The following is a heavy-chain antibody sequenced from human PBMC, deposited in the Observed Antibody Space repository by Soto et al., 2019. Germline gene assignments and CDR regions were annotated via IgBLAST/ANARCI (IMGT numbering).Heavy chain of an antibody. J-gene: IGHJ3*02. Sequence: PGGSLRLSCAASGFTFSSYWMHWVRQAPGKGLVWVSRINSDGSSTSYADSVKGRFTISRDNAKNTLYLQMNSLRAEDTAVYYCASAGERDYYDSKRSFEAFDIWGQGTTVTVSS. D-gene: IGHD3-22*01. CDR3: ASAGERDYYDSKRSFEAFDI. CDR2: INSDGSST. V-gene: IGHV3-74*01. CDR1: GFTFSSYW.